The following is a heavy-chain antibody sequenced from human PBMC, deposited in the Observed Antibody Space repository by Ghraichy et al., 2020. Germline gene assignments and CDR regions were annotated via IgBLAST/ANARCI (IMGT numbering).Heavy chain of an antibody. CDR1: GFSVKSNY. CDR3: ARQPDYGGNTPFYYGLDV. J-gene: IGHJ6*02. Sequence: GGSLRLSCAASGFSVKSNYMNWVRQAPGKGLEWVSVCYSAGGKYYADSVRGRFTISKDNSKNTLYLQMNRLTPEDTAVYFCARQPDYGGNTPFYYGLDVWGQGTTVTVSS. V-gene: IGHV3-66*02. D-gene: IGHD4-23*01. CDR2: CYSAGGK.